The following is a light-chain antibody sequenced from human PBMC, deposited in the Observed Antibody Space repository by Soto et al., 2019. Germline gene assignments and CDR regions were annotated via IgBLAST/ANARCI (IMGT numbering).Light chain of an antibody. CDR3: SSYTKNRTLL. J-gene: IGLJ2*01. V-gene: IGLV2-14*01. CDR2: EVT. CDR1: SSDIGAHNF. Sequence: QSALTQPASVSGSPGQSITVSRTGTSSDIGAHNFVSWYQQHPGKAPRLIIYEVTNRPSGLSDRFSGSKSGNTASLIISGLQAEDEADYFCSSYTKNRTLLFGGGTKLTVL.